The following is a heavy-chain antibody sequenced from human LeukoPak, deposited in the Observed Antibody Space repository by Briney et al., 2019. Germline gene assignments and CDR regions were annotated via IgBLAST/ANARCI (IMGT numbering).Heavy chain of an antibody. V-gene: IGHV4-39*07. Sequence: SETLSLTCTVSGGSISSSSYYWGWIRQPPGMGLEWIGTIHYSGSTFYNPSLKSRLTISVDTSKNQFSLKLTSVTTADTAVYYCARNFDYWGQGTLVTVSS. CDR3: ARNFDY. J-gene: IGHJ4*02. CDR1: GGSISSSSYY. CDR2: IHYSGST.